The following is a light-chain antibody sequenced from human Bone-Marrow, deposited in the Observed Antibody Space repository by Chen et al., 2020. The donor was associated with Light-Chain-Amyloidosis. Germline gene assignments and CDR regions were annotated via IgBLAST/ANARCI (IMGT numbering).Light chain of an antibody. CDR1: ESVSRTY. J-gene: IGKJ5*01. Sequence: EIVLTQSPGTLSLSPGERATLSCRASESVSRTYLAWYQQKPGQAPRPLMCAASSRATGIPDRVSGRGSGTDFTLTSRRVEPEDVAVYFGEHYENTPRGVITLGQGTRLEIK. V-gene: IGKV3-20*01. CDR2: AAS. CDR3: EHYENTPRGVIT.